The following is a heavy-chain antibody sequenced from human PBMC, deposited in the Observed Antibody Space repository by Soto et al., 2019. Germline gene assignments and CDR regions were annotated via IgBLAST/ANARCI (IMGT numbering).Heavy chain of an antibody. J-gene: IGHJ3*02. V-gene: IGHV1-8*02. D-gene: IGHD4-17*01. CDR3: ARDHDYGGNSDAFDI. Sequence: ASVKVSCKASGYTFTSYYMHWVRQAPGQGLEWMGWMNPNSGNTGYAQKFQGRVTMTRNTSISTAYMELSSLRSEDTAVYYCARDHDYGGNSDAFDIWGQGTMVTVSS. CDR2: MNPNSGNT. CDR1: GYTFTSYY.